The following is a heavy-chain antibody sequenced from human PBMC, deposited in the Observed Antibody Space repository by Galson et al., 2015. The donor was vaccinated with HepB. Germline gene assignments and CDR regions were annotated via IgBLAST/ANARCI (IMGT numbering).Heavy chain of an antibody. Sequence: SLRLSCAASGFTFSSYSMNWVRQAPGKGLEWVSYISSSSSTIYYADSVKGRFTISRDNAKNSLYLQMNSLRDEDTAVYYCARGQDYGDYGYYYYGMDVWGQGTTVTVSS. D-gene: IGHD4-17*01. CDR2: ISSSSSTI. CDR3: ARGQDYGDYGYYYYGMDV. CDR1: GFTFSSYS. V-gene: IGHV3-48*02. J-gene: IGHJ6*02.